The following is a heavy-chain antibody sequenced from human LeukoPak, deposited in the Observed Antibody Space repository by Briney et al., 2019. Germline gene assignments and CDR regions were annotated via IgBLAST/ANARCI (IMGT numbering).Heavy chain of an antibody. Sequence: PGGSLRLSCAASGFTFSSYARSWARQAPGKGLEWVSAICGSGGSTYYAASVKGSFTSSRDNSKNTLYLQMNSLRAEDTAVYYCAKAHSYGTRRNYWGQGTLVTVSS. CDR2: ICGSGGST. CDR3: AKAHSYGTRRNY. CDR1: GFTFSSYA. V-gene: IGHV3-23*01. D-gene: IGHD5-18*01. J-gene: IGHJ4*02.